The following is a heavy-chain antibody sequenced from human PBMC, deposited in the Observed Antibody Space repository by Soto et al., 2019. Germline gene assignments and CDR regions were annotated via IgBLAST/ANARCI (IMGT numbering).Heavy chain of an antibody. V-gene: IGHV4-59*01. D-gene: IGHD1-1*01. J-gene: IGHJ4*02. CDR3: ARSRYNWNEKRYYFDY. CDR2: IYYSGST. Sequence: SETLSLTCTVSGGSISSYYWSWIRQPPGKGLEWIGYIYYSGSTNYNPSLKSRVTISVDTSKNQFSLKLSSVTAADTAVYYCARSRYNWNEKRYYFDYWGQGTLVTVSS. CDR1: GGSISSYY.